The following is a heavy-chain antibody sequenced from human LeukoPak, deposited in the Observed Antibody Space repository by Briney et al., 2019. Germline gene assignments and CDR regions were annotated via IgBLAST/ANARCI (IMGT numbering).Heavy chain of an antibody. CDR1: GYTFTGYY. CDR2: INPNSGGT. D-gene: IGHD4-11*01. Sequence: ASVKVSCTASGYTFTGYYMHWVRQAPGQGLEWMGWINPNSGGTNYAQKFQGRVTMTRDTSISTAYMELSRLRSDDTAVYYCAFHKGSKGSDAFDIWGQGTMVTVSS. J-gene: IGHJ3*02. V-gene: IGHV1-2*02. CDR3: AFHKGSKGSDAFDI.